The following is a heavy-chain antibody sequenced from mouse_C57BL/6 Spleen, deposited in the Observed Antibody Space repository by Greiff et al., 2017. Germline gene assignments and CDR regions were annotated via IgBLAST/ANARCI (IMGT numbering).Heavy chain of an antibody. V-gene: IGHV1-69*01. CDR3: ARGSYSNYDAMDY. J-gene: IGHJ4*01. Sequence: QVQLQQPGAELVMPGASVKLSCKASGYTFTSYWMHWVKQRPGQGLEWIGEIDPSDSYTTYNQKFKGKSTLTVDKSSSTAYMQLSSLTSEDSAVYYCARGSYSNYDAMDYWGQGTSGTVSS. CDR2: IDPSDSYT. CDR1: GYTFTSYW. D-gene: IGHD2-5*01.